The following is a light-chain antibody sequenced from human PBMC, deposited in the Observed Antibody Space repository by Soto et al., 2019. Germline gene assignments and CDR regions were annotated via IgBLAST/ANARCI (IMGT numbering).Light chain of an antibody. J-gene: IGLJ1*01. Sequence: QSCLTQPPSASLTPGQGVTIPCSGSSSNIGRNYVYCSQQLPGTAPKLLIYNNNQRPSGVPDRFSASKSGTSASLAIRGLRSDDEADYYCSSWDGSLSGYVFGAGTKVTAL. CDR2: NNN. CDR3: SSWDGSLSGYV. CDR1: SSNIGRNY. V-gene: IGLV1-47*02.